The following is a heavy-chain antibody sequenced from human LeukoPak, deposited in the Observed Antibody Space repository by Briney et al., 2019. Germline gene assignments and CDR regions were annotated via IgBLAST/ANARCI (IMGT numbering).Heavy chain of an antibody. CDR3: ARVQGYGDYFDY. CDR1: GFTFGTYA. V-gene: IGHV1-2*02. J-gene: IGHJ4*02. Sequence: GGSLRLSCAASGFTFGTYAMHWVRQAPGQGLEWMGWINPKSGGTKYAQKFQGRVTMTRDTSITTAYMELSRLRSDDTAVYYCARVQGYGDYFDYWGQGTLLTVSS. D-gene: IGHD4-17*01. CDR2: INPKSGGT.